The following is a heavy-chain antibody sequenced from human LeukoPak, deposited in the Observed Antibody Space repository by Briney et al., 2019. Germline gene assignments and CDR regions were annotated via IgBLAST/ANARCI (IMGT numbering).Heavy chain of an antibody. Sequence: GGSLRLSCAASGFTFSSYSMNWVRHTPGKGLVWVSRIKSDGSTIYADSVKGRFTISRDNARNALYLQMNSLRVEDTAMYYCARAVTYFYGSVTYGWFDPWGQGTLVTVSS. CDR2: IKSDGST. D-gene: IGHD3-10*01. V-gene: IGHV3-74*01. CDR3: ARAVTYFYGSVTYGWFDP. CDR1: GFTFSSYS. J-gene: IGHJ5*02.